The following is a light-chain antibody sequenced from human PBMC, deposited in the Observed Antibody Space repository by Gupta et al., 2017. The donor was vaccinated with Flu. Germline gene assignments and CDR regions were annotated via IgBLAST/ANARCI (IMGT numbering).Light chain of an antibody. V-gene: IGKV2-30*02. CDR1: QSRGHSDGNNY. CDR3: RRGIYWPYT. CDR2: KGS. Sequence: VTLGKPASSYCRSSQSRGHSDGNNYLNCFQQSAGQAPRRLIYKGSNRDSGVPDRISGSGSGAYFTLKISVGAADDVVIYYCRRGIYWPYTFGQGTKMEIK. J-gene: IGKJ2*01.